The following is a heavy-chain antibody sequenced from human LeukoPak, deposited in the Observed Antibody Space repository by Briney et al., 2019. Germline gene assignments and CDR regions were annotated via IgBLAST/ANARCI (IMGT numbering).Heavy chain of an antibody. V-gene: IGHV3-48*03. Sequence: GGSLRLSCAASGFTFSSYEMNWVRQAPGKGLEWVSYISSSGSTIYYADSVKGRFTISRDNAKNSLYLQMNSLRAEDTAVYYCARGPFASGSYSLYGYGSVFDYWGQGTLVTVSS. CDR3: ARGPFASGSYSLYGYGSVFDY. J-gene: IGHJ4*02. D-gene: IGHD3-10*01. CDR1: GFTFSSYE. CDR2: ISSSGSTI.